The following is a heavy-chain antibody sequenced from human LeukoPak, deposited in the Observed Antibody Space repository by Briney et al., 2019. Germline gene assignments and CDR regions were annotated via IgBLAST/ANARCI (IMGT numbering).Heavy chain of an antibody. D-gene: IGHD1-1*01. Sequence: PGRSLRLSCAASGFNLDDYAMHWVRQALGKGLEWVSSISWDSGSSVYVDSVKGRFTISRDNAKNSLYLQMDSLTPEDSALYYCVKDLRLDLHLDTFHIWGRGTRVTVSS. V-gene: IGHV3-9*01. CDR1: GFNLDDYA. CDR3: VKDLRLDLHLDTFHI. CDR2: ISWDSGSS. J-gene: IGHJ3*02.